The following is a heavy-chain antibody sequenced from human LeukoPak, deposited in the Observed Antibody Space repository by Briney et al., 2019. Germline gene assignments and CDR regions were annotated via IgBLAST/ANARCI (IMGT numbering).Heavy chain of an antibody. D-gene: IGHD1-1*01. CDR1: GYTFTAYY. J-gene: IGHJ3*02. V-gene: IGHV1-2*02. Sequence: ASVRVSCKASGYTFTAYYIHWVRQAPGQGLEWLGWINPNSGDTNYAQKFQGRVTMTRDTSITTAYMELSRLKSDDTAVYYCARDNNPLLEYAFDIWGQGTMVTVSS. CDR2: INPNSGDT. CDR3: ARDNNPLLEYAFDI.